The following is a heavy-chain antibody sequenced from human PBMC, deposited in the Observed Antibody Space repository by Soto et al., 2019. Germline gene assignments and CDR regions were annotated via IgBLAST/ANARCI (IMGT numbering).Heavy chain of an antibody. D-gene: IGHD6-19*01. CDR2: ISAYNGNT. CDR1: GYTFTSYG. J-gene: IGHJ4*02. V-gene: IGHV1-18*01. Sequence: ASLKVYCKASGYTFTSYGISWVRQAPGQGLEWMGWISAYNGNTNYAQKLQGRVTMTTDTSTSTAYMELRSLRSDDTAVYYCAVGSISSGWYDYFDYWGQGTLVTVSS. CDR3: AVGSISSGWYDYFDY.